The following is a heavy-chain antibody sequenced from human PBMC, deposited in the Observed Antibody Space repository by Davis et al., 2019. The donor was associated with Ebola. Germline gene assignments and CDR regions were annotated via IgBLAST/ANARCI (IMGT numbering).Heavy chain of an antibody. J-gene: IGHJ4*02. CDR1: GYTFKNYA. CDR2: ISAYNGNT. Sequence: ASVKVSCKASGYTFKNYAISWVRQAPGQGLEWMGWISAYNGNTNYAQILQGRVTMTTDTSTSTAYMELRSLRSDDTAVYYCARDLGKYSTSSVDYWGQGTLVTVSS. D-gene: IGHD6-6*01. V-gene: IGHV1-18*01. CDR3: ARDLGKYSTSSVDY.